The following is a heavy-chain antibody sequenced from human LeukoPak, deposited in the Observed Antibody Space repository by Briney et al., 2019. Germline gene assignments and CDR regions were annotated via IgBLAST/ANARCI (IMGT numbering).Heavy chain of an antibody. CDR3: VRKNYSSGWYGIIDY. V-gene: IGHV4-59*01. CDR2: IYYSGNK. D-gene: IGHD6-19*01. CDR1: GGSISNYY. Sequence: SESLSLTCTVSGGSISNYYSSWVRQPPGKGLEWIGYIYYSGNKNYNPSLKSRVTISVDTSKNQFALKLSSVTGADTAVYYCVRKNYSSGWYGIIDYWGQGTVVTVSS. J-gene: IGHJ4*02.